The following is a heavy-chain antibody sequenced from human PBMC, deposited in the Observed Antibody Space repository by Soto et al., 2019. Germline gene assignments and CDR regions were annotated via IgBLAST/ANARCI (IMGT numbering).Heavy chain of an antibody. D-gene: IGHD2-15*01. Sequence: LSCAASGFTFSSYGMHWVRQAPGKGLEWVAVISYDGSNKYYADSVKGRFTISRDNSKNTLYLQMNSLRAEDTAVYYCAKLSSWEKYTAFDIWGEETMVTVAS. V-gene: IGHV3-30*18. CDR3: AKLSSWEKYTAFDI. CDR1: GFTFSSYG. J-gene: IGHJ3*02. CDR2: ISYDGSNK.